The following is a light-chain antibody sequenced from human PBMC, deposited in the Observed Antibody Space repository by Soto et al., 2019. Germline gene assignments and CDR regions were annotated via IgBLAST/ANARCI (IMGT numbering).Light chain of an antibody. V-gene: IGLV2-14*01. CDR2: DVS. J-gene: IGLJ1*01. CDR3: SSYTTSNTRQIV. Sequence: HSVLTHPASVYGSPGQAITIFRNRTSSDVGGYNYVSWYQQHPGKAPKFMIYDVSNRPSGVSNRFSGSKSGNTASLTISGLQAEDEADYYCSSYTTSNTRQIVFGTGTKVPVL. CDR1: SSDVGGYNY.